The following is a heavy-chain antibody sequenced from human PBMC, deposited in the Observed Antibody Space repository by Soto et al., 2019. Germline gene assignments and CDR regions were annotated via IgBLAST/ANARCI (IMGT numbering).Heavy chain of an antibody. CDR3: ARSWFGELLSMPDY. V-gene: IGHV1-46*01. CDR1: GYTFTSYY. J-gene: IGHJ4*02. Sequence: QVQLVQSGAEVKKPGASVKVSCKASGYTFTSYYMHWVRQAPGQGLEWMGIINPSGGSTSYAQKFHGRVTMTRETSTSTVYMELSSLRSEYTAGYYCARSWFGELLSMPDYWGQGTLVTVSS. D-gene: IGHD3-10*01. CDR2: INPSGGST.